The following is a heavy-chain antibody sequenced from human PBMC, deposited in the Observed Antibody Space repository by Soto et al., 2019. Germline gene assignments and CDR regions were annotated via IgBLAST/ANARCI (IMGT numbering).Heavy chain of an antibody. CDR3: ARERMITFGGVIVQSGGFDY. V-gene: IGHV3-7*01. D-gene: IGHD3-16*02. J-gene: IGHJ4*02. Sequence: GGSLRLSCAASGFTFSSYWMSWVRQAPGKGLEWVANIKQDGSEKYYVDSVKGRFTISRDNAKNSLYLQMNSLRAEDTAVYYCARERMITFGGVIVQSGGFDYWGQGTLVTVSS. CDR2: IKQDGSEK. CDR1: GFTFSSYW.